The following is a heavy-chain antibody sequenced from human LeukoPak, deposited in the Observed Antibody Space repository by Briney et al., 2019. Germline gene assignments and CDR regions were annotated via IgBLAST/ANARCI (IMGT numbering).Heavy chain of an antibody. V-gene: IGHV4-38-2*02. CDR1: GYSISSGYY. D-gene: IGHD5-12*01. Sequence: SETLSLTCTVSGYSISSGYYWGWIRQPPGKGLEWIGSIYHSGSTYYSPSLKSRVTISVDTSKNQFSLKLSSVTAADTAVYYCARLSGYSGYDLVYWGQGTLVTVSS. CDR3: ARLSGYSGYDLVY. CDR2: IYHSGST. J-gene: IGHJ4*02.